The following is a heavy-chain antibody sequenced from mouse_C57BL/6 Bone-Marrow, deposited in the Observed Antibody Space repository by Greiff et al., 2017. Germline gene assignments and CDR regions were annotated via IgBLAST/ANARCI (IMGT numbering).Heavy chain of an antibody. CDR2: IYPGNSDT. CDR1: GYTFTSYW. Sequence: VQLQQSGTVLARPGASVKMSCKTSGYTFTSYWMHWVKQRPGQGLEWIGAIYPGNSDTSYNQKFKGKAKLTAVTSASTAYMELSSLTNEDSAVYYCTREVYYCGSSFHWYFDVWGTGTTVTVSS. CDR3: TREVYYCGSSFHWYFDV. J-gene: IGHJ1*03. V-gene: IGHV1-5*01. D-gene: IGHD1-1*01.